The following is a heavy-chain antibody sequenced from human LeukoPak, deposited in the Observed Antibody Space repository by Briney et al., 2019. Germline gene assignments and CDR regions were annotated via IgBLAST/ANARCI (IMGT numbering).Heavy chain of an antibody. CDR2: ISSSSSTI. J-gene: IGHJ4*02. CDR1: GFTFSSYS. D-gene: IGHD6-13*01. Sequence: GSLRLSCAASGFTFSSYSMNWVRQAPGKGLEWVSYISSSSSTIYYADSVKGRFTISRDNAKNSLYLQMNSLRAEDTAVYYCAREKAAAARFFDYWGQGTLVTVSS. V-gene: IGHV3-48*01. CDR3: AREKAAAARFFDY.